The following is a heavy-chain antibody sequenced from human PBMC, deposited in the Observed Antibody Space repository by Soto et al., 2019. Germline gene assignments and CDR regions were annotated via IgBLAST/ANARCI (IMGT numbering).Heavy chain of an antibody. Sequence: QLQLQESGPGLVKPSETLSLTCTVSGGPISSSSYYWGWIRQPPGKGLEWIGSSYYSGSTYYNPSPNSRVTTSVDTSKQQFSLNLSSVTPADTGVYYCARGPVDTALAKHYYYCMDVWGQGTTVTVSS. CDR2: SYYSGST. V-gene: IGHV4-39*01. CDR3: ARGPVDTALAKHYYYCMDV. CDR1: GGPISSSSYY. J-gene: IGHJ6*02. D-gene: IGHD5-18*01.